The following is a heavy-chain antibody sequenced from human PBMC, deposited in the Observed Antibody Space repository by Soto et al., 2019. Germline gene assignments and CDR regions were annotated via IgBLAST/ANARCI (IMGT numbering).Heavy chain of an antibody. D-gene: IGHD3-10*01. CDR1: GGSTRTSSYS. V-gene: IGHV4-39*01. J-gene: IGHJ4*02. Sequence: PSETLSLTCTVSGGSTRTSSYSWGWVRQPPGKGLEWIGTSHHSGSTYYNPSLNIGATISVDTFRNEVSLTVNSVTAADTAIYFCARLRGSGHPAFFDYWGQGTLVTV. CDR3: ARLRGSGHPAFFDY. CDR2: SHHSGST.